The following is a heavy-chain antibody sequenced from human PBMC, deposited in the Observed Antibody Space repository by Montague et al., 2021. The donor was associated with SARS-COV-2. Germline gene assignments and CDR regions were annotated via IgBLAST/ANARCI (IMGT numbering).Heavy chain of an antibody. CDR2: VYYSGSI. CDR1: GGSISTYS. Sequence: SETLSLTCTASGGSISTYSWSWIRQPPGKGLEWIGYVYYSGSINYNPSLKSRVTLSIDTSKNQFSLKLSSVTAADTAVYFCARGTRHYYDSTYYFDLWGRGTLVTVSS. CDR3: ARGTRHYYDSTYYFDL. V-gene: IGHV4-59*13. D-gene: IGHD3-22*01. J-gene: IGHJ2*01.